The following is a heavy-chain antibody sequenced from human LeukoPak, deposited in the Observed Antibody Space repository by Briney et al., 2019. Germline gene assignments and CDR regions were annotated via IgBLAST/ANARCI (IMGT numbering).Heavy chain of an antibody. CDR3: ATLDGGDSGRGYYFDY. CDR1: GFTLRSFA. Sequence: GGSLRPSFAASGFTLRSFAMTWFRQAPGKGLGWVANIRQEGSEKYYVDSVKGRFTISRDNARNSLYLEMNSLRDEGTAVYYCATLDGGDSGRGYYFDYWGQGTPVTVS. D-gene: IGHD4-23*01. CDR2: IRQEGSEK. J-gene: IGHJ4*02. V-gene: IGHV3-7*01.